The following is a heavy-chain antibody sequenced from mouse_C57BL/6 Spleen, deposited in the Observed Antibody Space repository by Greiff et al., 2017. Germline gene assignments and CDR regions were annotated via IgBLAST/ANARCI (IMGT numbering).Heavy chain of an antibody. CDR1: GYSITSGYY. V-gene: IGHV3-6*01. CDR2: ISYDGSN. Sequence: EVKLMESGPGLVKPSQSLSLTCSVTGYSITSGYYWNWIRQFPGNKLEWMGYISYDGSNNYNPSLKNRISITRDTSENQFFLKLNSVTTEDTATYYCARDRVLYAMDYWGQGTSVTVSS. CDR3: ARDRVLYAMDY. J-gene: IGHJ4*01.